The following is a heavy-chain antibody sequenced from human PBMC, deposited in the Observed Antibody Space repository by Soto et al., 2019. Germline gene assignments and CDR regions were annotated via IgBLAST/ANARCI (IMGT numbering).Heavy chain of an antibody. J-gene: IGHJ5*02. CDR3: ARVYDFWSGYYTAPNWFYP. Sequence: PSETLSLTCAVYGGSFSGYYWSWIRQPPGKGLEWIGEINHSGSTNYNPSLKSRVTISVDTSKNQFSLKLSSVTAADTAVYYCARVYDFWSGYYTAPNWFYPWGQGTLVTVSS. D-gene: IGHD3-3*01. CDR2: INHSGST. CDR1: GGSFSGYY. V-gene: IGHV4-34*01.